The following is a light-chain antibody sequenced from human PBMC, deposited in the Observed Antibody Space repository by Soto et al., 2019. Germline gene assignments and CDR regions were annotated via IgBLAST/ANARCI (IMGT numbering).Light chain of an antibody. CDR3: QQSFTTPS. J-gene: IGKJ5*01. V-gene: IGKV3-11*01. Sequence: EIVLTQSPDTLSLSPGGKSTLSFRSSQSVPTRLAWYQQKPGQPPRLLISGASVRASGVPVRISGSGSGTDFTLTISSLQPEDFATYYCQQSFTTPSFGQGTRLEI. CDR1: QSVPTR. CDR2: GAS.